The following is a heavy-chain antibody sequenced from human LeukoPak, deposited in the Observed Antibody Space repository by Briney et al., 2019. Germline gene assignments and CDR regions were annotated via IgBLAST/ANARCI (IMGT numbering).Heavy chain of an antibody. V-gene: IGHV5-51*01. CDR2: IYPGHSDT. CDR3: ARQRTNSWYDQATFNYMDV. CDR1: GYSFVTYG. Sequence: GESLKISCQTSGYSFVTYGIVWVRQMPGKGLEWVGLIYPGHSDTTYSPSFQGQVTISADKSTDTAYLQWSSLKASDTAMYYCARQRTNSWYDQATFNYMDVWGKGTTVTVSS. D-gene: IGHD6-13*01. J-gene: IGHJ6*03.